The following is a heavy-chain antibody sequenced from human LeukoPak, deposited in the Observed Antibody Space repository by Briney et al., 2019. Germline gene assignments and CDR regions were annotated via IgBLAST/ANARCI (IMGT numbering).Heavy chain of an antibody. CDR2: LSHDGTFT. D-gene: IGHD6-6*01. J-gene: IGHJ4*02. V-gene: IGHV3-43*01. CDR1: GFTLDDYI. CDR3: AKGWSSSSSSYFDA. Sequence: GGSLRLSCAASGFTLDDYIMHWVRQSPGKRLEWVSLLSHDGTFTYYADSVRGRFTISRDNSKNFVYLQLTGLISEDSGLYYCAKGWSSSSSSYFDAWGQGTLVTVS.